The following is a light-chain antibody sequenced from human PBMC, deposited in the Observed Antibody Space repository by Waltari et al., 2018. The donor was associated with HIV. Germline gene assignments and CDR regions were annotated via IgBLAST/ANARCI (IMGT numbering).Light chain of an antibody. CDR1: SSDVGGYNY. CDR2: EVS. CDR3: SSYTSSSTPV. V-gene: IGLV2-14*01. J-gene: IGLJ2*01. Sequence: QSALTQPASVSGSPGQSITISCTGTSSDVGGYNYVSWYQQHPGKAPKLMIYEVSKRPSGVSNRFSGSKSGNTASLTIAGLQAEDEADYYCSSYTSSSTPVFGGGTKLTVL.